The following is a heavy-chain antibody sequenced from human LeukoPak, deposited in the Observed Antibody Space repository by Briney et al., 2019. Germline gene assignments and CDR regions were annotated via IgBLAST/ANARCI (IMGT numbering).Heavy chain of an antibody. CDR3: ARGVRVFRSPRDYYYDSMNWFDP. V-gene: IGHV4-39*01. Sequence: TPSETLSLTCTVSGGSISSSSYYWGWIRQPPGKGLEWIGSIYYSGSTYYNPSLKSRVTISVDTSKNQFSLKLSSVTAADTAVYYCARGVRVFRSPRDYYYDSMNWFDPWGQGTLVTVSS. CDR2: IYYSGST. CDR1: GGSISSSSYY. J-gene: IGHJ5*02. D-gene: IGHD3-22*01.